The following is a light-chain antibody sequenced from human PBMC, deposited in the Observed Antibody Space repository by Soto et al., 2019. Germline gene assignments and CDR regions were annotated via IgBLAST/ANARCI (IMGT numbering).Light chain of an antibody. V-gene: IGKV1-5*03. J-gene: IGKJ1*01. CDR3: QQINSYSEA. CDR1: QTISSW. CDR2: KAS. Sequence: DIQVTQSPSTLSGSVGDRVTITCRASQTISSWLAWYQQKPGKAPKLLIYKASTLKSGVPSRFSGSGSGTEFTLTISSLQPDDFAAYDCQQINSYSEAFGQATKVDIK.